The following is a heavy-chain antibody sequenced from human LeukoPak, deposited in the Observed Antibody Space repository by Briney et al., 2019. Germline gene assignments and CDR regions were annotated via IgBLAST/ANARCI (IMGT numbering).Heavy chain of an antibody. V-gene: IGHV3-48*03. Sequence: GGSLRLSCAASGFTFSNYEFNWVRQAPGKGLEWVSYISSSGRNIYYADSVKGRFTISRDISKNTLYLQMNSLRAEDTAVYYCARGPTAQEDLDYWGQGTLVTVSS. J-gene: IGHJ4*02. CDR2: ISSSGRNI. CDR1: GFTFSNYE. CDR3: ARGPTAQEDLDY.